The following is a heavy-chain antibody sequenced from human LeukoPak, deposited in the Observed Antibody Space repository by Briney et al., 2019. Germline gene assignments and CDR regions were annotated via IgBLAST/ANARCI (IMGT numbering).Heavy chain of an antibody. V-gene: IGHV3-30*18. CDR2: ISYDGSNK. CDR3: AKDQDSSSWYGMDV. D-gene: IGHD6-13*01. CDR1: GFTFSSYG. Sequence: GGSLRLSCAASGFTFSSYGMHWVRQAPGKGLEWVAAISYDGSNKYYADSVKGRFTISRDNSKNTLYLQMNSLRAEDTAVYYCAKDQDSSSWYGMDVWGKGTTVTVSS. J-gene: IGHJ6*04.